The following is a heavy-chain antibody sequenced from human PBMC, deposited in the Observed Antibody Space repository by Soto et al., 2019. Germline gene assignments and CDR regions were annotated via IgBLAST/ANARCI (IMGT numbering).Heavy chain of an antibody. D-gene: IGHD3-10*01. CDR1: GGSISNYY. J-gene: IGHJ6*02. CDR3: ARQGFGALHGLVDG. CDR2: VHDSWGS. V-gene: IGHV4-59*08. Sequence: QVPLQESGPGLVKPSETLSLSCTVSGGSISNYYWSWFRQTPGKGLEWIGYVHDSWGSNYNPSLKIRVAISLDTSKSQFSLKLTSVTATDAAVYYCARQGFGALHGLVDGWGQGTTVTVSS.